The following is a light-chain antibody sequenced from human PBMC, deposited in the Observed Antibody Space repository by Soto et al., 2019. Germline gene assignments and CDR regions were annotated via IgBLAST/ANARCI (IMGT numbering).Light chain of an antibody. J-gene: IGLJ2*01. CDR1: SGDIGTYNL. V-gene: IGLV2-23*02. Sequence: QSALTQPASVSGSPGQSITISCTGSSGDIGTYNLVSWYQQHPTRAPKLFIFEVNKRPSGISNRFSASKSGNTASLTISGLQAEDEADYHCCSYAGRSTVLCGGGTKLTVL. CDR2: EVN. CDR3: CSYAGRSTVL.